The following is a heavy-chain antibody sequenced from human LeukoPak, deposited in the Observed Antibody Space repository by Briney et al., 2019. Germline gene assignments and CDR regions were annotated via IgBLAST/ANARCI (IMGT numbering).Heavy chain of an antibody. CDR2: IYTSGST. CDR3: ARYSSGSLGYYYGMDV. V-gene: IGHV4-4*07. D-gene: IGHD6-19*01. J-gene: IGHJ6*02. Sequence: KSSETLSLTCTVSGGSISSYYWSWIRQPAGKGLEWIGRIYTSGSTNYNPSLKSRVTMSVDTSKNQFSLKLSSVTAADTAVHYCARYSSGSLGYYYGMDVWGQGTTVTVSS. CDR1: GGSISSYY.